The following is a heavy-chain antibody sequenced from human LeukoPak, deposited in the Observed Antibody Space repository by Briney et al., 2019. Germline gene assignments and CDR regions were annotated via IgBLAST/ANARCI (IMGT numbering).Heavy chain of an antibody. V-gene: IGHV5-51*01. CDR1: GYSFPTYW. Sequence: GESLQISCKGSGYSFPTYWIGWVRQMPGKGLEWMGIIYPGDSDTRYSPSFQGQVTISADKSIRTAYLQWSSLKASDTAMYYCAGGYGGNRAYFDYWGQGTLVTVSS. CDR3: AGGYGGNRAYFDY. CDR2: IYPGDSDT. D-gene: IGHD4-23*01. J-gene: IGHJ4*02.